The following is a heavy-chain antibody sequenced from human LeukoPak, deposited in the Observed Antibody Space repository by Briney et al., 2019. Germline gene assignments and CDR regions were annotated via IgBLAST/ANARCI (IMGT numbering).Heavy chain of an antibody. V-gene: IGHV3-23*01. CDR2: IGASGADT. CDR3: ARRPRDTSGYYLGAFEA. CDR1: GFIFSTYA. Sequence: GGYLRLSCEVSGFIFSTYAMTWVRQAPGKGLEWVSAIGASGADTYYSDSAKGRFTISRDNSKSTLYLHMSSLRAEDTAVYFCARRPRDTSGYYLGAFEAWGQGTLVTVSS. D-gene: IGHD3-22*01. J-gene: IGHJ5*02.